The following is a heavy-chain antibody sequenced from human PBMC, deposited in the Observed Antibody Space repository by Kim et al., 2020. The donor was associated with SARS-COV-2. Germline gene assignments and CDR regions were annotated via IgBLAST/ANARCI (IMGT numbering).Heavy chain of an antibody. J-gene: IGHJ4*02. CDR3: ASKSSGWTWVDY. V-gene: IGHV3-21*01. CDR2: ISSSSSYI. Sequence: GGSLRLSCAASGFTFSSYSMNWVRQAPGKGLEWVSSISSSSSYIYYADSVKGRFTISRDNAKNSLYLQMNSLRAEDTAVYYCASKSSGWTWVDYWGQGTLVTVSS. CDR1: GFTFSSYS. D-gene: IGHD6-19*01.